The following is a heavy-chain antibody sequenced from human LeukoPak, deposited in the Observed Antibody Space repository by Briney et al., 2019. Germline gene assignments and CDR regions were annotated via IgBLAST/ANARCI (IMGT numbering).Heavy chain of an antibody. CDR2: IIPILGIA. Sequence: SVKVSCKASGGTFSSYAISWVRQAPGQGLEWMGRIIPILGIANYAQKFQGRVTITADKSTSTAYMELSSLRSEDTAVYCCARGGTPITIFGVVPYFDYWGQGTLVTVSS. CDR3: ARGGTPITIFGVVPYFDY. V-gene: IGHV1-69*04. J-gene: IGHJ4*02. D-gene: IGHD3-3*01. CDR1: GGTFSSYA.